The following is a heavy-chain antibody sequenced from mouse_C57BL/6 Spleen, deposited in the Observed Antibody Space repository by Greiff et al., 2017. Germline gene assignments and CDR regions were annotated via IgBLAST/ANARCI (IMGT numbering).Heavy chain of an antibody. CDR2: IRSKSNNYAT. CDR1: GFSFNTYA. Sequence: EVQLQESGGGLVQPKGSLKLSCAASGFSFNTYAMNWVRQAPGKGLEWVARIRSKSNNYATYYADSVKDRFTISRDDSESMLYLQMNNLKTEDTAMYYCVRQNWAMDYWGQGTSVTVSS. CDR3: VRQNWAMDY. V-gene: IGHV10-1*01. D-gene: IGHD4-1*01. J-gene: IGHJ4*01.